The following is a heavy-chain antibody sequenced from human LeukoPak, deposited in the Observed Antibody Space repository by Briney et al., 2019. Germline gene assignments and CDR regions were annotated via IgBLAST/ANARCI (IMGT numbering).Heavy chain of an antibody. CDR1: AGSISSSSYN. CDR3: ARGLGNVLFVGLALPSFFDY. V-gene: IGHV4-39*07. J-gene: IGHJ4*02. Sequence: PSETLSLTCTVSAGSISSSSYNWGWIRQSPGKGLEWIGSIYYSGSTYYNPSLQSRVTISVDTSKNQFSLKLSSVTAADTAVYYCARGLGNVLFVGLALPSFFDYWGQGTLVTVSS. D-gene: IGHD2-15*01. CDR2: IYYSGST.